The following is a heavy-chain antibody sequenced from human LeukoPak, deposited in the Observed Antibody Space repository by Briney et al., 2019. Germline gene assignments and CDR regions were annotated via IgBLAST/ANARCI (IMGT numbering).Heavy chain of an antibody. V-gene: IGHV3-23*01. CDR2: IGGSDDRT. CDR3: AKVGSGYDIFFDY. J-gene: IGHJ4*02. D-gene: IGHD2-21*01. Sequence: GGSLRLSCVASGFTFSSYWMSWVRQAPGKGLEWVSTIGGSDDRTFYTDSVKGRFTISRDNSKNTLYLQVSSLRAEDTAVYYCAKVGSGYDIFFDYWGQGTLVTVSS. CDR1: GFTFSSYW.